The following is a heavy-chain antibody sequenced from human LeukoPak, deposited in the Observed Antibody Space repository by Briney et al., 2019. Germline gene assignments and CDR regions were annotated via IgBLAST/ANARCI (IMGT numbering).Heavy chain of an antibody. V-gene: IGHV3-23*01. CDR2: IDSGVGDT. J-gene: IGHJ4*02. D-gene: IGHD6-13*01. CDR3: AKGGISTTGLED. CDR1: AFTFSSSP. Sequence: GGSLRLSCAASAFTFSSSPMTWVRQAPGKGLEWVSSIDSGVGDTYYADSVKGRFTISRDNSKGAVYLQMNSLRAEDTAVYYCAKGGISTTGLEDWGQGTRVTISS.